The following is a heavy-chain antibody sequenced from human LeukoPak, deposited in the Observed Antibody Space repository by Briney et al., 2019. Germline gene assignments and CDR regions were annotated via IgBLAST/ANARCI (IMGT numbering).Heavy chain of an antibody. CDR1: GYTFTSYG. CDR3: ARGTGATFGVGFFDY. V-gene: IGHV1-46*01. CDR2: INPSGGTT. J-gene: IGHJ4*02. D-gene: IGHD3-3*01. Sequence: ASVKVSCKASGYTFTSYGISWVRQAPGQGLEWMGIINPSGGTTIYAQKFQGRVTMTRDTSTSTVYMELSSLRSEDTAVYYCARGTGATFGVGFFDYWGQGTLVTVSS.